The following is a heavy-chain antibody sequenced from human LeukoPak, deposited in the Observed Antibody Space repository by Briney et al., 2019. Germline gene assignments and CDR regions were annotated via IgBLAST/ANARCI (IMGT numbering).Heavy chain of an antibody. D-gene: IGHD3-22*01. CDR3: ARRGYHDSSGYDY. CDR2: ISSSSSYI. V-gene: IGHV3-21*06. CDR1: GFTFSSYS. J-gene: IGHJ4*02. Sequence: GGSLRLSCAASGFTFSSYSMNWVRQAPGKGLEWVSSISSSSSYIYYADSVKGRFTISRDNAKNSVFLQMNNLRVEDTAIYYCARRGYHDSSGYDYWGQGTPVTVSS.